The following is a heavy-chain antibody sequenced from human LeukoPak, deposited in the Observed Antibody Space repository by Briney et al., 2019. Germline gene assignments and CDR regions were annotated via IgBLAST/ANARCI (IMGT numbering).Heavy chain of an antibody. J-gene: IGHJ4*02. V-gene: IGHV3-30-3*01. D-gene: IGHD2-8*01. Sequence: PGGSLRLSCAASGFTFSSYAMHWVRQAPGKGLEWVAVISYDGSNKYYADSVKGRFTISRDNAKNTLYLQMNSLRAEDTAVYYCATLMVYATIDYWGQGTLVTVSS. CDR2: ISYDGSNK. CDR3: ATLMVYATIDY. CDR1: GFTFSSYA.